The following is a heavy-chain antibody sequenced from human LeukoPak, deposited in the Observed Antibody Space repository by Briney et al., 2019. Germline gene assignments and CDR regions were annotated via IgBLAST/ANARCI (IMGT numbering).Heavy chain of an antibody. V-gene: IGHV1-18*01. CDR2: IGTYGGDT. Sequence: ASVKVSCKATSRISWVRQAPGQGLEWMGWIGTYGGDTYYAQKFQGRITVTTDTATSTVYMELRNLRSDDTAVYYCARDLWNFYDDSGYNRDFDSWGQGTLVTVSS. J-gene: IGHJ5*01. D-gene: IGHD3-22*01. CDR1: TSR. CDR3: ARDLWNFYDDSGYNRDFDS.